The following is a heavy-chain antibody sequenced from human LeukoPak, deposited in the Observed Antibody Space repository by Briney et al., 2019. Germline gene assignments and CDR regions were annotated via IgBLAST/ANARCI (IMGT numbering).Heavy chain of an antibody. CDR3: AKDRSSSGPGGYFDY. D-gene: IGHD6-19*01. Sequence: GGSLRLSCTTSGFSFSGYWMHWVRQAPGKGLVWVSRIKSDGSSTTYADSVKGRFTISRDNARNTLYLQMNSLRAEDTAVYYCAKDRSSSGPGGYFDYWGQGTLVTVSS. CDR2: IKSDGSST. CDR1: GFSFSGYW. J-gene: IGHJ4*02. V-gene: IGHV3-74*01.